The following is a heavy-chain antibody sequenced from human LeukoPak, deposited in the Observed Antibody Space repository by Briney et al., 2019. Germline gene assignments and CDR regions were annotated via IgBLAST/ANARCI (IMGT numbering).Heavy chain of an antibody. CDR1: GFTFSSYA. V-gene: IGHV3-30*04. CDR3: ARETRYSSGWPGDASDI. Sequence: GGSLRLSCAASGFTFSSYAMHWVRQAPGKGLEWVAVISYDGSNKYYADSVKGRFTISRDNSKNTLYLQMNSLRAEDTAVYYCARETRYSSGWPGDASDIWGQGTMVTVSS. J-gene: IGHJ3*02. D-gene: IGHD6-19*01. CDR2: ISYDGSNK.